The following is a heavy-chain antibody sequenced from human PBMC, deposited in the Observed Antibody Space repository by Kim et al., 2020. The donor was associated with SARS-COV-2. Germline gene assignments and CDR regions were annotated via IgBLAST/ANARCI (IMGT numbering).Heavy chain of an antibody. CDR1: GFTFSNAW. CDR2: IKSKTDGGTT. J-gene: IGHJ4*02. CDR3: TSNKRGATVHHY. Sequence: GGSLRLSCAASGFTFSNAWMSWVRQAPGKGLEWVGRIKSKTDGGTTDYAAPVKGRFTISRDDSKNTLYLQMNSLKTEDTAVYYCTSNKRGATVHHYWGQGTLVTVSS. D-gene: IGHD1-26*01. V-gene: IGHV3-15*01.